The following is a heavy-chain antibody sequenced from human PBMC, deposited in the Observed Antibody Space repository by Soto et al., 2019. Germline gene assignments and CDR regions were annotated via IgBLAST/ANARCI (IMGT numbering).Heavy chain of an antibody. CDR2: IYWDDDK. Sequence: QITLKESGPTLVKPTQTLTLTCTFSGFSLSTSGVGVGWIRQPPGKALEWLALIYWDDDKRYSPSLKSRLTITKDTSKNQVVLTMTNIHPVDTATYYCAHRPGADILTGYYRAYYYCGMDVWGQGTTVTVSS. CDR3: AHRPGADILTGYYRAYYYCGMDV. D-gene: IGHD3-9*01. J-gene: IGHJ6*02. CDR1: GFSLSTSGVG. V-gene: IGHV2-5*02.